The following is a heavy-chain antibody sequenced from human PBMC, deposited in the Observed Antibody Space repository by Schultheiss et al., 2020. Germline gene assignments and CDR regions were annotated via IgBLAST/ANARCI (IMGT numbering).Heavy chain of an antibody. Sequence: SQTLSLTCAVYGGSFSGYYWSWIRQPPGKGLEWIGEINHSGSTNYNPSLKSRVTISVDTSKNQFSLKLSSVTAADTAVYYCARARKVAGKTRYFDLWGRVTPVTVSS. D-gene: IGHD6-19*01. CDR2: INHSGST. J-gene: IGHJ2*01. CDR1: GGSFSGYY. V-gene: IGHV4-34*01. CDR3: ARARKVAGKTRYFDL.